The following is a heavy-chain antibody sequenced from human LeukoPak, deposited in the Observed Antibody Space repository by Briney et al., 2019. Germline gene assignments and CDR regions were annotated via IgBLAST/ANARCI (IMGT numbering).Heavy chain of an antibody. CDR2: IRYDGSNK. D-gene: IGHD2-15*01. CDR3: SSVVAATRGYYYYMDV. V-gene: IGHV3-30*02. CDR1: GFTFSSYG. Sequence: GGSLRLSCAASGFTFSSYGMHWVRQAPGKGLEWVAFIRYDGSNKYYADSVKGRFTISRDNSKNTLYLQMNSLRAEDTAVYYCSSVVAATRGYYYYMDVWGKGTTVTIS. J-gene: IGHJ6*03.